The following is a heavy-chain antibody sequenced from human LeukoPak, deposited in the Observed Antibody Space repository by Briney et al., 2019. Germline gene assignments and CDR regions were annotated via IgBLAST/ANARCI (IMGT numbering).Heavy chain of an antibody. CDR2: IYHSGST. Sequence: SETLSLTCAVSGGSISSGGYSWSWIRQPPGKGLGWIGYIYHSGSTYYNPSLKSRVTISVDRSKNQFSLKLSSVTAADTAVCYCARGRDGYLDYWGQGTLVTVSS. J-gene: IGHJ4*02. CDR3: ARGRDGYLDY. CDR1: GGSISSGGYS. D-gene: IGHD5-24*01. V-gene: IGHV4-30-2*01.